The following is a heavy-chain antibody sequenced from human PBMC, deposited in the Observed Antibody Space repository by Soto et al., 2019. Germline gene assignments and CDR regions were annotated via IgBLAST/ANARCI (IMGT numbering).Heavy chain of an antibody. CDR2: IIPIFGTA. D-gene: IGHD4-4*01. J-gene: IGHJ6*04. CDR3: ARVVSKPRAYYYYYGMDV. CDR1: GGTFSSYA. V-gene: IGHV1-69*13. Sequence: ASVKVSCKASGGTFSSYAISWVRQAPGQGLEWMGGIIPIFGTANYAQKFQGRVTITADESTSTAYMELSSLRSEDTAVYYCARVVSKPRAYYYYYGMDVWGKGTTVTVSS.